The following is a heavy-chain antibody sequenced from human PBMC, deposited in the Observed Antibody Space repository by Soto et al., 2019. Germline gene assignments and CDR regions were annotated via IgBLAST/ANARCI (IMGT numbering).Heavy chain of an antibody. D-gene: IGHD3-22*01. CDR2: IYPRDSDT. J-gene: IGHJ4*02. CDR3: VRQSAKIDSSVGPRRFDY. V-gene: IGHV5-51*01. Sequence: PGESLKISCEASGYTFTNYWIGWVRQMPGTSLEWMGIIYPRDSDTRYSPSFQDQVTMSVDKSIGTAYLQWSSLKASDTAMYYCVRQSAKIDSSVGPRRFDYWGQGTLVTVSS. CDR1: GYTFTNYW.